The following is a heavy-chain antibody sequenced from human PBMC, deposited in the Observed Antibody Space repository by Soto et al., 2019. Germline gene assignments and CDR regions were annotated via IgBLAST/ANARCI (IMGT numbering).Heavy chain of an antibody. D-gene: IGHD6-13*01. V-gene: IGHV4-34*01. CDR3: ARGQKGYSSSWYVD. Sequence: QVQLQQWGAGLLKPSETLSLTCAVYGGSFSGYYWSWIRQPPGKGLEWIGEINHVGGTNYNPSLKSRRAISVDTSRNHFSPKVHSVTAADTAVYYCARGQKGYSSSWYVDWGQGTPVTVSS. J-gene: IGHJ4*02. CDR1: GGSFSGYY. CDR2: INHVGGT.